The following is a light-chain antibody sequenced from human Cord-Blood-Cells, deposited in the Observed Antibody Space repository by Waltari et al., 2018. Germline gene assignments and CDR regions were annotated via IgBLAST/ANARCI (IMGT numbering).Light chain of an antibody. CDR1: SSDVGGYNH. J-gene: IGLJ2*01. CDR2: DVS. CDR3: SSYTSSSTFVV. V-gene: IGLV2-14*01. Sequence: QSALTQPASVSGSPGQSITISCTGTSSDVGGYNHVSWYQQHPGKAPKLMIYDVSKRPSWVSNRFSGATSGDTASLTTSGLQAEDEAAYYCSSYTSSSTFVVFGGGTKLTVL.